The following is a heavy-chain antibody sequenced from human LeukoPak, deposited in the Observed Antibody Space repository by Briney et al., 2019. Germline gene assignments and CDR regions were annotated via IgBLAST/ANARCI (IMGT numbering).Heavy chain of an antibody. J-gene: IGHJ5*02. CDR2: INPNSGGT. CDR3: ARVSNGDYAVDWFDP. D-gene: IGHD4-17*01. V-gene: IGHV1-2*02. Sequence: ASVKVSRKASGYTFTGYYMHWVRQAPGQGLEWMGWINPNSGGTNYAQKFQGRVTMTRDTSISTAYMELSRLRSDDTAVYYCARVSNGDYAVDWFDPWGQGTLVTVSS. CDR1: GYTFTGYY.